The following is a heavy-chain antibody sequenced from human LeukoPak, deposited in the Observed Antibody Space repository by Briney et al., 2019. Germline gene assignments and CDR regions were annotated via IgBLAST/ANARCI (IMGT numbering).Heavy chain of an antibody. J-gene: IGHJ4*02. Sequence: GGSLRLSCAASGFTFSSYSMSWVRQAPGKGLEWVSCISNSGNNIYYPDSVKGRFTTSRDNAKSSLYLQMSSLRAEDTAVYYCAKDMWGDGGYFLDYWVQGTLVAVSS. CDR3: AKDMWGDGGYFLDY. CDR1: GFTFSSYS. D-gene: IGHD1-26*01. V-gene: IGHV3-21*04. CDR2: ISNSGNNI.